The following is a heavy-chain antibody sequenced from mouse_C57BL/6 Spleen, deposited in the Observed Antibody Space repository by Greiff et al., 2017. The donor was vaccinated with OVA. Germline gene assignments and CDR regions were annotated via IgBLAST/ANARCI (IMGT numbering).Heavy chain of an antibody. CDR3: ARQSDDYGHFDY. CDR2: ISGGGGNT. V-gene: IGHV5-9*01. Sequence: EVNVVESGGGLVKPGGSLKLSCAASGFTFSSYTMSWVRQTPEKRLEWVATISGGGGNTYYPDSVKGRFTISRDNAKNTLYLQMSSLRSEDTALYYCARQSDDYGHFDYWGQGTTLTVSS. D-gene: IGHD2-4*01. CDR1: GFTFSSYT. J-gene: IGHJ2*01.